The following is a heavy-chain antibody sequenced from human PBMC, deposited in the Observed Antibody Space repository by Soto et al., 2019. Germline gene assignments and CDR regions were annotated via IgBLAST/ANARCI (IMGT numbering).Heavy chain of an antibody. D-gene: IGHD3-22*01. CDR1: GDSISNSRFY. J-gene: IGHJ5*02. Sequence: SETVSLTCSVSGDSISNSRFYWAWIRQPPGEGLEWIGSIYHTGNAYYNPSLKSRVTISVDTSKNQFSLKLTSVTAADAALYYCALDFFDSSDYTTNWFDPWGQGTLVTVSS. CDR3: ALDFFDSSDYTTNWFDP. V-gene: IGHV4-39*01. CDR2: IYHTGNA.